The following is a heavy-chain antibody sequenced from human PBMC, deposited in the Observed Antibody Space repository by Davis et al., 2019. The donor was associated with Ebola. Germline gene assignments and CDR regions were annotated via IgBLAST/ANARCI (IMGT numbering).Heavy chain of an antibody. CDR3: ARGGAMAGTFDL. CDR2: IKQDGSRK. J-gene: IGHJ4*02. Sequence: GESLKISCAISGFTFSSFWMSWVRQLPGKGLEWVANIKQDGSRKFYVDSVKGRSTIFRDNAKNLLYLQMNNLRAGDTAVYYCARGGAMAGTFDLWGQGTLVTVSS. D-gene: IGHD6-19*01. V-gene: IGHV3-7*03. CDR1: GFTFSSFW.